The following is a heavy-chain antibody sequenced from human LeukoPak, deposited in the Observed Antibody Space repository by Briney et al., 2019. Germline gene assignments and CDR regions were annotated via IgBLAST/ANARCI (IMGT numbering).Heavy chain of an antibody. V-gene: IGHV4-34*01. CDR3: ARHYYGSGRYYYYMDV. CDR1: GGSFSGYY. Sequence: SETLSLTCAVYGGSFSGYYWTWIRQPPGKGLEWIGEINHSGSTNYSPSLKSRVTISVDTSKNQFSLKLSSVTAADTAVYYCARHYYGSGRYYYYMDVWGKGTTVTISS. J-gene: IGHJ6*03. CDR2: INHSGST. D-gene: IGHD3-10*01.